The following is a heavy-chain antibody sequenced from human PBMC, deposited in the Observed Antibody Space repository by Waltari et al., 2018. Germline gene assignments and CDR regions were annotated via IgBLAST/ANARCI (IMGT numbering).Heavy chain of an antibody. CDR1: GVSITSNRHY. CDR3: ATYIGASVGTAAFDV. V-gene: IGHV4-39*01. J-gene: IGHJ3*01. D-gene: IGHD5-12*01. Sequence: QLQLQESGPGLVKPSETMSLTCSVSGVSITSNRHYWGWIRQPPGQGLTCVGTMSYSGATYSSPSLKSRVTISRDTSKNQLSLKLGSVTAADTAVYYCATYIGASVGTAAFDVWGQGTMVTVAS. CDR2: MSYSGAT.